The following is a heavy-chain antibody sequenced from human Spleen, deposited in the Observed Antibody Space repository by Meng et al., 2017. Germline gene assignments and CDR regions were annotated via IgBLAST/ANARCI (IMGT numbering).Heavy chain of an antibody. CDR3: ARDVGYYDSSGYYPADY. Sequence: SETLSLTCVVSGGSFSDYYWSWIRQPPGKGLEWIGEINHSGSTNYNPSLESRATISVDTSKNQFSLKLSSVTAADTAVYYCARDVGYYDSSGYYPADYWGQGTLVTVSS. J-gene: IGHJ4*02. CDR1: GGSFSDYY. D-gene: IGHD3-22*01. CDR2: INHSGST. V-gene: IGHV4-34*01.